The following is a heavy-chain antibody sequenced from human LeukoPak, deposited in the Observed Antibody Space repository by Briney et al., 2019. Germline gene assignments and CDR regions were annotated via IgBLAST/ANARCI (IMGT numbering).Heavy chain of an antibody. CDR3: ARSGAGRRSGGSWYYFDY. V-gene: IGHV1-2*02. J-gene: IGHJ4*02. D-gene: IGHD2-15*01. CDR2: INPNSGGT. Sequence: ASVKVSCKASGYTFTSYAMNWVRQAPGQGLEWMGWINPNSGGTNYAQKFQGRVTMTRDTSISTAYMELSRLRSDDTAVYYCARSGAGRRSGGSWYYFDYWGQGTLVTVSS. CDR1: GYTFTSYA.